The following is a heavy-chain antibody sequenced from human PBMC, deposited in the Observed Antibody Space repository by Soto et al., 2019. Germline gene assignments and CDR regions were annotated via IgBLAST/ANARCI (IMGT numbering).Heavy chain of an antibody. CDR2: IYYSGST. J-gene: IGHJ6*02. Sequence: PSETLSLTCTVSGGSISSSSYYWGWIRQPPGKGLEWIGSIYYSGSTYYNPSLKSRVTISVDTSKNQFSLKLSSVTAADTAVYYCARPYYSGSYYYYYYGMDVWGQGTTVTVSS. CDR3: ARPYYSGSYYYYYYGMDV. V-gene: IGHV4-39*01. CDR1: GGSISSSSYY. D-gene: IGHD1-26*01.